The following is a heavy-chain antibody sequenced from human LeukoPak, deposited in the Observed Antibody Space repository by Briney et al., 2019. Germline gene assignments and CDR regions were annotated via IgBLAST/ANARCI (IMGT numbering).Heavy chain of an antibody. Sequence: PGGSLRLSCAASGFTFSSYAMHWVRQAPGKGLEWVAVISYDGSNKYYADSVKGRFTISRDDAKNSLYLQMNSLRAEDTAVYYCARGGIVVVQYWGQGTLVTVSS. CDR2: ISYDGSNK. J-gene: IGHJ4*02. V-gene: IGHV3-30*04. CDR3: ARGGIVVVQY. D-gene: IGHD3-22*01. CDR1: GFTFSSYA.